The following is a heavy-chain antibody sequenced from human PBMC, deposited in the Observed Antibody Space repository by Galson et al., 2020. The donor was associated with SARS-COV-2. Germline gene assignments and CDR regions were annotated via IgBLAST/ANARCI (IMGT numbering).Heavy chain of an antibody. V-gene: IGHV3-21*01. CDR3: ARRDYHYYGLDV. CDR2: ITTSSSYI. CDR1: GFTFRKYS. Sequence: GESLKIPCAASGFTFRKYSMTWVRQAPGKGLEWVSYITTSSSYIYYADSVQGRFTISRDNAKNSLYLQMNSLRPEDTAVYYCARRDYHYYGLDVWGQGTTVTVSS. J-gene: IGHJ6*01.